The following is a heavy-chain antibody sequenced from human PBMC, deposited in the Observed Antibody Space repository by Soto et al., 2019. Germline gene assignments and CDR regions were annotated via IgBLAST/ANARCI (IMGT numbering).Heavy chain of an antibody. J-gene: IGHJ4*02. CDR1: GDSISRGGYY. V-gene: IGHV4-31*03. D-gene: IGHD2-15*01. Sequence: QVQLQESGPGLVKPSQTLSLTCNVSGDSISRGGYYWSWVRQHPGKGLEWLGYIYYRGSTYYNPSLKSRVHISVDKSKHHFSLRLSSVTAADTDVYYCARVEVVITRGALDSWGPGTLVTVSS. CDR3: ARVEVVITRGALDS. CDR2: IYYRGST.